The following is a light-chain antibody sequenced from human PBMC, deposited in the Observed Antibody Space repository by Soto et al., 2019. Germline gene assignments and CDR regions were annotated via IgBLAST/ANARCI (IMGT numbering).Light chain of an antibody. Sequence: EIVLTQSTATLSLTPGERATLSCRASQSLSSYLAWYQQKRGQAPRLLIYDASKRATGIPARFSGSGSGTDFTLSISSLEPEDFAVYYCQQRSDWPLTFGGGTKVEIK. CDR1: QSLSSY. CDR3: QQRSDWPLT. V-gene: IGKV3-11*01. CDR2: DAS. J-gene: IGKJ4*01.